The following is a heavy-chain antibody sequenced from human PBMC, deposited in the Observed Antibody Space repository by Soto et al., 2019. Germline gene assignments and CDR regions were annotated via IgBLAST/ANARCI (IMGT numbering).Heavy chain of an antibody. CDR1: GGSISSDY. D-gene: IGHD6-13*01. V-gene: IGHV4-59*01. Sequence: KPSETLSLTCTVSGGSISSDYWSWIRQPPGKGLEWIGYIYYTGSTNYNPSLKSRVTISLDTSKNQFSLKLSSVTAADTAVYFCARDRLSEQQLGGYYYYDMDVWGQGTTVTVS. CDR2: IYYTGST. J-gene: IGHJ6*02. CDR3: ARDRLSEQQLGGYYYYDMDV.